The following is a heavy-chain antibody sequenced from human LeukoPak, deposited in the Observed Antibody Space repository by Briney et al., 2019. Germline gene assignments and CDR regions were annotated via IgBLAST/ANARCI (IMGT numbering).Heavy chain of an antibody. Sequence: PGGSLSLSCAASGFIFSNCWMKWVRHAPGKGLEWVANINQEGSQNSYGDSMKGRLTVSRDNAKNSLCLQMNSLRPADTAVYYCARDDPSIVTTATAPDHWGQGTLVTVSS. D-gene: IGHD2-2*01. CDR3: ARDDPSIVTTATAPDH. CDR2: INQEGSQN. CDR1: GFIFSNCW. V-gene: IGHV3-7*01. J-gene: IGHJ4*02.